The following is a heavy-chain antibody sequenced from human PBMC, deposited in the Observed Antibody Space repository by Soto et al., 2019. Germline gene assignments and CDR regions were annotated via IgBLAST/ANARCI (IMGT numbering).Heavy chain of an antibody. CDR1: GFTFSSYD. CDR3: ARAIDYDILTGYPAPPDY. J-gene: IGHJ4*02. D-gene: IGHD3-9*01. Sequence: EVQLVESGGGLVQPGGSLRLSCAASGFTFSSYDMHWVRQATGKGLEWVSAMGTAGDTYYPGSVKGRFTISRENAKNSLYLQMNSLRAGDTAVYSCARAIDYDILTGYPAPPDYWGQGTLVTVSS. CDR2: MGTAGDT. V-gene: IGHV3-13*04.